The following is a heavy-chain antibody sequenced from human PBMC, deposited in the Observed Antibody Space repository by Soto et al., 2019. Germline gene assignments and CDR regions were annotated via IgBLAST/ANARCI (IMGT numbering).Heavy chain of an antibody. J-gene: IGHJ4*02. CDR3: KPDIVLMVYAIARRDY. Sequence: HPGGSLRLSCAASGFTFSSYDMHWVRQATGKGLEWVSAIGTAGDTYYPGSVKGRFTISRENAKNSRYLQMNSLRAEDTAVYYCKPDIVLMVYAIARRDYWGQGTLVTAPQ. CDR2: IGTAGDT. D-gene: IGHD2-8*01. CDR1: GFTFSSYD. V-gene: IGHV3-13*01.